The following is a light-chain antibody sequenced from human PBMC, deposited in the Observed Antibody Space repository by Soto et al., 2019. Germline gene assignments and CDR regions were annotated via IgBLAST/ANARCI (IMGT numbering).Light chain of an antibody. CDR2: WES. Sequence: DIVMTQSPDSLAVSLGERATINCKSSQSVLYSSNNKNYLAWYQQRPGQPPKLLIYWESTRESGVTDRFSGSGSGTDFTLTITSLQAEDVAIYYCQQYESTPPTFGQGTKLEIK. J-gene: IGKJ2*01. CDR3: QQYESTPPT. V-gene: IGKV4-1*01. CDR1: QSVLYSSNNKNY.